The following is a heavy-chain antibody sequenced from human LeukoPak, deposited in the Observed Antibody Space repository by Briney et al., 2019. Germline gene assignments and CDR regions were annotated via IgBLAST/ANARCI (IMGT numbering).Heavy chain of an antibody. CDR2: IYTSGST. V-gene: IGHV4-61*05. Sequence: PSETLSLTCTVSGGSISSSSYYWSWIRQPPGKGLEWIGYIYTSGSTNYNPSLKSRVTISVDTSKNQFSLKLSSVTAADTAVYYCASIHTAMVLFVWGKGTTVTVSS. J-gene: IGHJ6*04. CDR1: GGSISSSSYY. CDR3: ASIHTAMVLFV. D-gene: IGHD5-18*01.